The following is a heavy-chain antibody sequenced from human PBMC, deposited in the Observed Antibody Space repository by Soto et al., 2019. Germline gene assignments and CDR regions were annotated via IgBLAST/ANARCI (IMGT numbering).Heavy chain of an antibody. CDR1: GFTFSSYA. J-gene: IGHJ6*02. D-gene: IGHD2-21*02. V-gene: IGHV3-30*18. Sequence: GSLRLSCAASGFTFSSYAMHWVRQAPGKGLEWVALISYDGSNTYYADSVKGRLTISRDNSKSTLYLQMNSLRAEDTAVYYCAKELAYCGGDCSPTYYYYYYGMDVWGQGTTVTVSS. CDR3: AKELAYCGGDCSPTYYYYYYGMDV. CDR2: ISYDGSNT.